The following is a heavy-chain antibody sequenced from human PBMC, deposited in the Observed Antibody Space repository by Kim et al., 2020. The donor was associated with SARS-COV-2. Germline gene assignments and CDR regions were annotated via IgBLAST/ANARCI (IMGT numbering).Heavy chain of an antibody. J-gene: IGHJ4*02. CDR3: AKDRIGYSSSWYDPGGGFDY. Sequence: GSLRLSCAASGFTFSSYGMHWVRQAPGKGLEWVAVISYDGSNKYYADSVKGRFTISRDNSKNTLYLQMNSLRAEDTAVYYCAKDRIGYSSSWYDPGGGFDYWGQGTLVTVSS. CDR2: ISYDGSNK. CDR1: GFTFSSYG. D-gene: IGHD6-13*01. V-gene: IGHV3-30*18.